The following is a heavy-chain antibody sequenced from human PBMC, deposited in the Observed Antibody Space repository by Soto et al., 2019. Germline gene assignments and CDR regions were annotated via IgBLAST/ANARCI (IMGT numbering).Heavy chain of an antibody. CDR3: ARVKLAAAGPFDY. J-gene: IGHJ4*02. Sequence: QVQLVQSGAEVKKPGSSVKVSCKASGGTFSSYAISWVRQAPGQGLEWMGGIIPIFGTANYAQKYQGRVTITAAESTSTAYMGLSSLRTEDPAVYYCARVKLAAAGPFDYWGQGTLVTVSS. CDR1: GGTFSSYA. D-gene: IGHD6-13*01. V-gene: IGHV1-69*12. CDR2: IIPIFGTA.